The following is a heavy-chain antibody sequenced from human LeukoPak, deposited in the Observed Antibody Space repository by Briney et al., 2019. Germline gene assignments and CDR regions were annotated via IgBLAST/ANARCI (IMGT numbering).Heavy chain of an antibody. CDR1: VGSFSGYH. Sequence: SETLSLTCALYVGSFSGYHWNWIRQPPGKGLEWIGEVSHSGSTNYNPSLKGRVTISEDTSKNQFSLKLSSMTAADTAVYFCARGQGAARYFDLWGRGTLVTVSS. CDR2: VSHSGST. D-gene: IGHD3-16*01. J-gene: IGHJ2*01. CDR3: ARGQGAARYFDL. V-gene: IGHV4-34*01.